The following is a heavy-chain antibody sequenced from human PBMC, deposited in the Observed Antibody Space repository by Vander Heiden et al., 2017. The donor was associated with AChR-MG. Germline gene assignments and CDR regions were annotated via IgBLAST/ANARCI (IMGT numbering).Heavy chain of an antibody. Sequence: EVQLVESGGGLVKPGGSLRLSCSASGFTFSNAWMSGVRQAPGKGLEWVGRIKSKTDGGTTDYAAPVKGRFTISRDDSKNTLYLQMNSLKTEDTAVYYCTTNTAGEVELRGQRSVDIWGQGTMVTVSS. CDR1: GFTFSNAW. J-gene: IGHJ3*02. V-gene: IGHV3-15*01. D-gene: IGHD1-7*01. CDR2: IKSKTDGGTT. CDR3: TTNTAGEVELRGQRSVDI.